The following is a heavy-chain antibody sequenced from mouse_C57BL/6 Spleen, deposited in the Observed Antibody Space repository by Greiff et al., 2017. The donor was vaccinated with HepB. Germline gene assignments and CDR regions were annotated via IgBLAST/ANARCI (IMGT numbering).Heavy chain of an antibody. Sequence: QVQLQQSGPGLVQPSQSLSITCTVSGFSLTSYGVHWVRQSPGKGLEWLGVIWRGGSTDYNAAFMSRLSITKDNSKSQVFFKMNSLQADDTAIYYCARNYEAGTGRYFDYWGQGTALTVSS. D-gene: IGHD3-3*01. J-gene: IGHJ2*01. V-gene: IGHV2-5*01. CDR1: GFSLTSYG. CDR2: IWRGGST. CDR3: ARNYEAGTGRYFDY.